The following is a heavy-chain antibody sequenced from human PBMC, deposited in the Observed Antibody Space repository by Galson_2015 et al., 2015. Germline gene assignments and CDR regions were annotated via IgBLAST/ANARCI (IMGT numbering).Heavy chain of an antibody. CDR2: ISNYNGNT. CDR3: ARHSQPISSSFYF. D-gene: IGHD6-13*01. Sequence: SVKVSCKASGYTFTSYGVSWVRQAPGQGLEWMGWISNYNGNTNYAQNLQGRVTMTTDTSTSTAYMNLRSLRSDDTALYYCARHSQPISSSFYFWGQGTLVTVSS. CDR1: GYTFTSYG. V-gene: IGHV1-18*01. J-gene: IGHJ4*02.